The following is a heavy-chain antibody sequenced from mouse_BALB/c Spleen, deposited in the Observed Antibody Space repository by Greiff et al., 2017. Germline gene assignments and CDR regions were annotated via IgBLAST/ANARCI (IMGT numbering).Heavy chain of an antibody. J-gene: IGHJ3*01. V-gene: IGHV1S81*02. CDR3: ARGGTGTGFDY. CDR2: INPSNGRT. Sequence: VQLQQPGAELVKPGASVKLSCKASGYTFTSYWMHWVKQRPGQGLEWIGEINPSNGRTNYNEKFKSKATLTVDKSSSTAYMQLSSLTSEDSAVYYCARGGTGTGFDYWGQGTLVTVSA. CDR1: GYTFTSYW. D-gene: IGHD4-1*01.